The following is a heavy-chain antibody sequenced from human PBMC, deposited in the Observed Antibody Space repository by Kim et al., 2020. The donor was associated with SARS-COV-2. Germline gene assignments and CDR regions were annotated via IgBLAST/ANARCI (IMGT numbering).Heavy chain of an antibody. V-gene: IGHV7-4-1*02. J-gene: IGHJ4*02. D-gene: IGHD6-19*01. Sequence: ASVKVTCKASGYTFTSYAMNWVRQAPGQGLEWMGWIKTNTGNPMYAQGFTGRFVFSLDTSVSTAYLQISSLKAEDTAVYYCARGSCGYSSGWYWGDYFDYWGQGTLLTVSS. CDR3: ARGSCGYSSGWYWGDYFDY. CDR1: GYTFTSYA. CDR2: IKTNTGNP.